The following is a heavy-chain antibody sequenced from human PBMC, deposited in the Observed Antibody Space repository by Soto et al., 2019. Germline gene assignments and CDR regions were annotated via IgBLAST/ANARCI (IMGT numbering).Heavy chain of an antibody. CDR1: GGAFSSYA. D-gene: IGHD2-21*01. J-gene: IGHJ4*02. Sequence: GASVKVSCKASGGAFSSYAISWVRQAPGQGLEWMGGIIPIFGTANYAQKFQGRVTITADESTSTAYMELSSLRSEDTAVYYCARVDSLTGFDYWGQGTLVTVSS. CDR3: ARVDSLTGFDY. V-gene: IGHV1-69*13. CDR2: IIPIFGTA.